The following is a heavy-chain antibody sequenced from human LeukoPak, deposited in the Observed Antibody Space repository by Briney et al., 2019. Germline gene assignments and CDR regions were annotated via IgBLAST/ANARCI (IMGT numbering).Heavy chain of an antibody. CDR1: GGSIISSSYY. V-gene: IGHV4-39*07. J-gene: IGHJ6*03. Sequence: SETLSLTCTVSGGSIISSSYYWGWIRQPPGKGLEWIGSIYYSGNTDYNPSLKSRVTISVETSKNQFSLKLSSVTAADTAVYYCARGRGSGVRTVTTRGNYYYYYMDVWGKGTTATVSS. CDR3: ARGRGSGVRTVTTRGNYYYYYMDV. D-gene: IGHD4-17*01. CDR2: IYYSGNT.